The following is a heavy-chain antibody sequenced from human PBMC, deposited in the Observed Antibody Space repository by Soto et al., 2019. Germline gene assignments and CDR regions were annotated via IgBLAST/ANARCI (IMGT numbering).Heavy chain of an antibody. CDR3: ARERPSYSDYGGGAFDI. V-gene: IGHV3-48*02. Sequence: EVQLVESGGGLVQPGGSLRLSCAASGFTFSSYSMNWVRQAPGKGLEWVSYISSSSRTIYYADSVKGRFTISRDNAKNSLYLQMNSLRDEDTAVYYCARERPSYSDYGGGAFDIWGQGTMVTVSS. CDR2: ISSSSRTI. CDR1: GFTFSSYS. D-gene: IGHD4-17*01. J-gene: IGHJ3*02.